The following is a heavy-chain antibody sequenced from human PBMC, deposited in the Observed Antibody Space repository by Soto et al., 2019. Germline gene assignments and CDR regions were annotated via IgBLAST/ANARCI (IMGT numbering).Heavy chain of an antibody. J-gene: IGHJ4*02. CDR2: IYSGGST. CDR3: ARGRAYDILTGYCSPEPFDY. D-gene: IGHD3-9*01. V-gene: IGHV3-53*01. Sequence: PGGSLRLSCAASGFTVSSNYMSWVRQAPGKGLEWVSVIYSGGSTYYADSVKGRFTISRDNSKNTLYLQMNSLRAEDTAVYYCARGRAYDILTGYCSPEPFDYWGQGTLVTVSS. CDR1: GFTVSSNY.